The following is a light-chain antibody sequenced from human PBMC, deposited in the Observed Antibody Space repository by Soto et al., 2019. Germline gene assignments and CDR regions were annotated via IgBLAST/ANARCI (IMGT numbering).Light chain of an antibody. J-gene: IGLJ2*01. CDR3: AAWDDTLNGVV. CDR1: SSNIGSNP. Sequence: QSVLTQPPSASRTPGQRVTISCSGSSSNIGSNPVNWYQQLPGAAPKLLIYGNNQRPSGVPDRFSGSKSGTSASLAISGLQSEDEADYYCAAWDDTLNGVVFGGGTKLTVL. CDR2: GNN. V-gene: IGLV1-44*01.